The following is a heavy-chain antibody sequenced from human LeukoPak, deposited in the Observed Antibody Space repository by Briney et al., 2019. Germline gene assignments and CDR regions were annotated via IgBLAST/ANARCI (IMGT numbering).Heavy chain of an antibody. Sequence: TGGSLRLSCAASGFTFSSCELSWVRQAPGKGLEWVSSISTGSSYMYYADSVKARFTISRDNAGNSLYLQMNSLRAEDTAVYYCARDWTGTTSFDSWGQGTPVTVSS. CDR1: GFTFSSCE. D-gene: IGHD1-7*01. V-gene: IGHV3-21*01. CDR3: ARDWTGTTSFDS. CDR2: ISTGSSYM. J-gene: IGHJ5*01.